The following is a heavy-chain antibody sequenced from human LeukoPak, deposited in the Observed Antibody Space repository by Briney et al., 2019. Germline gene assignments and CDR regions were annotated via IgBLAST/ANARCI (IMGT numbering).Heavy chain of an antibody. CDR3: ARAGVVTAIRAFDI. V-gene: IGHV4-34*01. CDR2: INHSGST. Sequence: PSETLSLTCAVSGGSFSGYYWSWIRQPPGKGLEWIGEINHSGSTNYNPSLKSRVTISVDTSKNQFSLKLSSVTAADTAVYYCARAGVVTAIRAFDIWGQGTMVTV. J-gene: IGHJ3*02. D-gene: IGHD2-21*02. CDR1: GGSFSGYY.